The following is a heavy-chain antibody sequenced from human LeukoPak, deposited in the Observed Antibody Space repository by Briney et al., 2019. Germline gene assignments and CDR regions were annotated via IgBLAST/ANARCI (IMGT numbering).Heavy chain of an antibody. V-gene: IGHV3-23*01. Sequence: ETLSLTCTVSGGSISTYYWNWVRQAPGKGLEWVSAFSASGSTYYADSVKGRFTVSRDNSENMLYLQMNSLRAEDTAVYYCAQDLSYIGLDNWGQGTLVTVSS. CDR1: GGSISTYY. CDR3: AQDLSYIGLDN. J-gene: IGHJ4*02. D-gene: IGHD2-15*01. CDR2: FSASGST.